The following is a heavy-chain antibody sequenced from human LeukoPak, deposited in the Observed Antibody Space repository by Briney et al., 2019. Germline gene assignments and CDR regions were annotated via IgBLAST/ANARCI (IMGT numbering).Heavy chain of an antibody. Sequence: GGSLRLSCAASGFTFSSYWMHWVRQAPGKGLVWVSRINSDGSSTSYADSVKGRFTISRDNSKNTLYLQMNSLRVEDTAVYYCTREGLGTTFSAWFDPWGQGTLVFVSS. CDR3: TREGLGTTFSAWFDP. D-gene: IGHD1-7*01. CDR2: INSDGSST. J-gene: IGHJ5*02. V-gene: IGHV3-74*01. CDR1: GFTFSSYW.